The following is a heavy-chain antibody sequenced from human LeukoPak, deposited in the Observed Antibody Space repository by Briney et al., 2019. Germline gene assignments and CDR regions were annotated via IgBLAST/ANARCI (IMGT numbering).Heavy chain of an antibody. CDR1: GFTFSSYA. D-gene: IGHD6-13*01. Sequence: GGSLRLSCAASGFTFSSYAMSWVRQAPGKGLEWVSAISGSGGSTYYADSVKGRFTIFRDNSKNTLYLQMNSLRAEDTAVYYCAKAGYSSSWVPRSAFDIWGQGTMVTVSS. J-gene: IGHJ3*02. CDR3: AKAGYSSSWVPRSAFDI. CDR2: ISGSGGST. V-gene: IGHV3-23*01.